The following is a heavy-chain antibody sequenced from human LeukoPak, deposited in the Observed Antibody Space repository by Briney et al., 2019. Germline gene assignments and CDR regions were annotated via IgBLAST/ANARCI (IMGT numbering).Heavy chain of an antibody. CDR1: GFTFSSYS. CDR3: AKALVRGVSVSPPDY. V-gene: IGHV3-21*01. D-gene: IGHD3-10*01. Sequence: GGSLRLSCAASGFTFSSYSMNWVRQAPGKGLEWVSSISSSSSYIYYADSVKGRFTISRDNSKNTLYLQMNSLRAEDTAVYYCAKALVRGVSVSPPDYWGQGTLVTVSS. J-gene: IGHJ4*02. CDR2: ISSSSSYI.